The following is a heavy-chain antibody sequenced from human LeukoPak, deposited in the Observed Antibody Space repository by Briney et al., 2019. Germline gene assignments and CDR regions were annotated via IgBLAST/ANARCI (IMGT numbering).Heavy chain of an antibody. CDR1: GGSISSYY. CDR3: ATRLGYCSGGSCYGRYWYFDL. V-gene: IGHV4-59*08. J-gene: IGHJ2*01. D-gene: IGHD2-15*01. Sequence: SETLSLTRTVSGGSISSYYWSWIRQPPGKGLEWIGYIYYSGSTNYNPSLKSRVTISVDTSKNQFSLKLSSVTAADTAVYYCATRLGYCSGGSCYGRYWYFDLWGRGTLVTVSS. CDR2: IYYSGST.